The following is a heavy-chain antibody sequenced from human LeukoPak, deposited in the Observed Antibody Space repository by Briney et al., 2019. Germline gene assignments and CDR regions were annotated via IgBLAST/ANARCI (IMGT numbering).Heavy chain of an antibody. Sequence: PGGSLRLSCAASEFTFSTFCMSWVRQAPGKGLEWVANIKAYDSGKHYVDSVEGRFRLSRDNARSSLYLPINSLRSEDTAVYYCVRDSDYQRNSGGLYAHSDAFDIWGHGTMVTVSS. CDR3: VRDSDYQRNSGGLYAHSDAFDI. CDR2: IKAYDSGK. V-gene: IGHV3-7*01. J-gene: IGHJ3*02. D-gene: IGHD2-21*01. CDR1: EFTFSTFC.